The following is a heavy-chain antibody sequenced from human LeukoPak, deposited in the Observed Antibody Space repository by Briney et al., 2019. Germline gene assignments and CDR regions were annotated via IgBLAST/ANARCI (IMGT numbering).Heavy chain of an antibody. V-gene: IGHV3-23*01. Sequence: GESLRLSCEASGFTFRSYAMSWVRQAPGKGLEWVSVITGSGGRTHYADSVMGRFTISRDSSNNTLYLLMSSLRAGDTAVYYCVQGGIVVGAPPEFWGQGALVIVSS. J-gene: IGHJ4*02. CDR3: VQGGIVVGAPPEF. D-gene: IGHD1-26*01. CDR2: ITGSGGRT. CDR1: GFTFRSYA.